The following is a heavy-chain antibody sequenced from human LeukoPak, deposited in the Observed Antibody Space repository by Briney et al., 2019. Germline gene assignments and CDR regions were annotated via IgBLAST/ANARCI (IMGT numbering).Heavy chain of an antibody. J-gene: IGHJ4*02. D-gene: IGHD5-12*01. CDR3: AKDGWLRPEGIDY. Sequence: GGSLRLSCAASGFTFSSYAMHWVRQAPGKGLEWVSAISGSGGSTYYADSVKGRFTISRDNSKSTLYLQMNSLRAEDTAVYYCAKDGWLRPEGIDYWGQGTLVTVSS. CDR2: ISGSGGST. CDR1: GFTFSSYA. V-gene: IGHV3-23*01.